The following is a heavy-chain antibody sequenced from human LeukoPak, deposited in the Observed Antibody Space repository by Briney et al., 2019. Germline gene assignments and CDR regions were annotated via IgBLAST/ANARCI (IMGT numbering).Heavy chain of an antibody. D-gene: IGHD6-19*01. CDR3: ATDTVAAHFFDY. V-gene: IGHV1-24*01. Sequence: ASVKVSCKVSGYTLTELFMHWVRQAPGKGLEWMGGFDPEDGETIYAQKFQGRVTMTEDTSTDTAYMELSSLRSEDTAVYYCATDTVAAHFFDYWGQGTLVTVSS. CDR2: FDPEDGET. CDR1: GYTLTELF. J-gene: IGHJ4*02.